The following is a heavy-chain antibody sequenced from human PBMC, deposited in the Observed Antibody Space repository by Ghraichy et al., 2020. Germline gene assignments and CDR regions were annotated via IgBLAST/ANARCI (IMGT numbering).Heavy chain of an antibody. CDR2: IWYDGSTK. D-gene: IGHD5-18*01. V-gene: IGHV3-33*01. CDR1: GFTFSDYG. J-gene: IGHJ4*02. Sequence: GGSLRLSCAASGFTFSDYGMHWVHQAPGKGLEWVAVIWYDGSTKFSADSVKGRFTISRDNSKNTLYLQMNSLRVEDTAVYYCARDGAYNYGQYYFDFWGQGTLVTVSS. CDR3: ARDGAYNYGQYYFDF.